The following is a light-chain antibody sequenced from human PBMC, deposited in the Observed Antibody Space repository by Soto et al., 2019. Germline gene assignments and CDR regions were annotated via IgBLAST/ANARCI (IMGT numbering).Light chain of an antibody. J-gene: IGLJ2*01. V-gene: IGLV1-40*01. Sequence: QSVLTQPPSVSGAPVQRVTISCTGSSSYIGAGYDVHWYHQLPGTAPKLLIYANTNRPSGVPDRFSGSKSGTSASLAITGLQAEDEADYYCQSYDDSLGGHVIFGGGTKLTVL. CDR2: ANT. CDR1: SSYIGAGYD. CDR3: QSYDDSLGGHVI.